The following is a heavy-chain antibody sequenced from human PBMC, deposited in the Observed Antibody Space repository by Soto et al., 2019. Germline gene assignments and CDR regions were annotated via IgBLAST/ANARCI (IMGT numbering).Heavy chain of an antibody. CDR2: VYYTGTT. V-gene: IGHV4-39*01. Sequence: QLQLQESGPGLVKPSETLSLTCTVSGGSIKNTGANWGWVPQPPGKGLEWIGSVYYTGTTYYNPSLQSRVTISIDTSKNQYSLSVNSVAAADTAVYYCATHTSGSRNGPHTWGQGTLVTVSS. CDR3: ATHTSGSRNGPHT. CDR1: GGSIKNTGAN. D-gene: IGHD1-26*01. J-gene: IGHJ5*02.